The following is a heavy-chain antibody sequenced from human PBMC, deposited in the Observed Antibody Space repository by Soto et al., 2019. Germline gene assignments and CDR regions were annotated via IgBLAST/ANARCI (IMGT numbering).Heavy chain of an antibody. Sequence: QVQLQESGPGLVKPSQTLSLTCTVSGGSISSGDYYWSWIRQPPGKGMDWLGSIYYSGSPYYNPSLKNRVTISVDTSKNQFSLKLSSVTAADTAVYYCARVPAVTIFGVVMDNWFDPWGQGTLVTVSS. CDR2: IYYSGSP. J-gene: IGHJ5*02. CDR3: ARVPAVTIFGVVMDNWFDP. V-gene: IGHV4-30-4*01. D-gene: IGHD3-3*01. CDR1: GGSISSGDYY.